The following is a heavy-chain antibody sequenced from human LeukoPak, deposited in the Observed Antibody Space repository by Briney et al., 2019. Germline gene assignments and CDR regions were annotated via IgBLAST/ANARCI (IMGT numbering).Heavy chain of an antibody. Sequence: GGSLRLSCAASGFTFSSYAVSWVRQAPGKGLEWVSAISGSGGSTYYADSVKGRFTISRDNSKNTLYLQMNSLRAEDTAVYYCAKYGGDTGYSSSWPNWGQGTLVTVSS. J-gene: IGHJ4*02. V-gene: IGHV3-23*01. CDR3: AKYGGDTGYSSSWPN. CDR1: GFTFSSYA. D-gene: IGHD6-13*01. CDR2: ISGSGGST.